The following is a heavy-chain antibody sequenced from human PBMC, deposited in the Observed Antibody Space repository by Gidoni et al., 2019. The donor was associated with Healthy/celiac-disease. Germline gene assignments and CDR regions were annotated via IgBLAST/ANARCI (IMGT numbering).Heavy chain of an antibody. CDR3: ASDYCSSTSCYTPNDAFDI. V-gene: IGHV1-69*01. J-gene: IGHJ3*02. D-gene: IGHD2-2*02. Sequence: QVQLVQSGAEVKKPGSSVKVSSKASGGTFISYAISWVRQAPGQGLEWMGGIIPIFGTASYAQKFQGRVTITADESTSTAYMELSSLRSEDTAVYYCASDYCSSTSCYTPNDAFDIWGQGTMVTVSS. CDR2: IIPIFGTA. CDR1: GGTFISYA.